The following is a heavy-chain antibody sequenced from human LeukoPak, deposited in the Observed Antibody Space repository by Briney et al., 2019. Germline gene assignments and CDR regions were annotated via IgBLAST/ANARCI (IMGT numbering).Heavy chain of an antibody. V-gene: IGHV1-46*01. D-gene: IGHD6-19*01. J-gene: IGHJ6*02. CDR1: GYTFTSYY. Sequence: GASVKVSCKASGYTFTSYYMHWVRQAPGQGLEWMGIINPSGGSTSYAQKFQGRVTMTRDTSTSTVYMELSSLRSEDTAVYYCARGRSSGWYRVEGMDVWGQGTTVTVSS. CDR3: ARGRSSGWYRVEGMDV. CDR2: INPSGGST.